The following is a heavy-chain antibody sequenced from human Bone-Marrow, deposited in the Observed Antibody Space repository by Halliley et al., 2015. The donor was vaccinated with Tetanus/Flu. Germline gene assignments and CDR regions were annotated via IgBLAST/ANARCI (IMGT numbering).Heavy chain of an antibody. CDR3: VKDRLDCTDGVCYAFDQ. D-gene: IGHD2-8*01. V-gene: IGHV3-64*03. J-gene: IGHJ4*02. CDR2: ISPNGGST. Sequence: FLRLSCSASGFTFSNYAMHWVRQAPGKGLEYVSAISPNGGSTYFADSVKGRFTISRDNSRNTLYLQMSSLRAEDTALYYCVKDRLDCTDGVCYAFDQWGQGTLVTVSS. CDR1: GFTFSNYA.